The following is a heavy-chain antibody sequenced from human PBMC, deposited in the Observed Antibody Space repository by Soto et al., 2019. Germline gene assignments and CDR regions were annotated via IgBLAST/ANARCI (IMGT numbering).Heavy chain of an antibody. CDR1: RGTFNRYA. Sequence: QVQLVQSGAEVKKPGSSVKVSCLASRGTFNRYAINWVRQAPGHGLEWLGALVPQFGTPNYAQKFQDRVTIVSDESTHTTSMELRGLTSDDTAVYYCARQNRDTPMVPFDVWGQGTLVTVAA. CDR3: ARQNRDTPMVPFDV. CDR2: LVPQFGTP. V-gene: IGHV1-69*01. J-gene: IGHJ4*02. D-gene: IGHD5-18*01.